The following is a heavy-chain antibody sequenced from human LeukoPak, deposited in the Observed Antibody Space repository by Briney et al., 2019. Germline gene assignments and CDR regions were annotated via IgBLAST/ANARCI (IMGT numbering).Heavy chain of an antibody. J-gene: IGHJ6*02. CDR3: ARGRRVALRARNNYYYGMDV. D-gene: IGHD3-16*01. Sequence: SETLSLTWTDSGGSISPYYWSWIRQPPGKGLEWIGYIYSSGSANYNPSLKSRVTISVDTSKNQFSLKLSSVTAADTAVYYCARGRRVALRARNNYYYGMDVWGQGTTVTVSS. CDR1: GGSISPYY. V-gene: IGHV4-59*12. CDR2: IYSSGSA.